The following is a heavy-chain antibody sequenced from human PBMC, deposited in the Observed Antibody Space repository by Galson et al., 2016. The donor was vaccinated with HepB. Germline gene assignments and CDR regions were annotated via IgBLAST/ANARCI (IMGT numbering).Heavy chain of an antibody. D-gene: IGHD4-23*01. CDR1: GDSVSSNSAA. V-gene: IGHV6-1*01. CDR2: TYYRSKWYT. Sequence: CAISGDSVSSNSAAWNWIRQSPSRGLEWLGRTYYRSKWYTDYAVSVKSRITVNPDTSKNQFSLQLNSVTPEDTAVYYCARDPPVSNSIFDTWGQGTMVTVAS. J-gene: IGHJ3*02. CDR3: ARDPPVSNSIFDT.